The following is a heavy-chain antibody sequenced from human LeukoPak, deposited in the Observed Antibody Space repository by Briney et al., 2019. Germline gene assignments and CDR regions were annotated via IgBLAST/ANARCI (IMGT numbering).Heavy chain of an antibody. CDR3: AIRRSAQQLVRNYYYYMDV. CDR1: GGSISSSSYY. J-gene: IGHJ6*03. D-gene: IGHD6-13*01. Sequence: ASETLSLTCTVSGGSISSSSYYWGWIRQPPGKGLEWIGSIYHGGSTYYNPSLKSRVTISVDTSKNQFSLKLSSVTAADTAVYYCAIRRSAQQLVRNYYYYMDVWGKGTTVTVSS. V-gene: IGHV4-39*07. CDR2: IYHGGST.